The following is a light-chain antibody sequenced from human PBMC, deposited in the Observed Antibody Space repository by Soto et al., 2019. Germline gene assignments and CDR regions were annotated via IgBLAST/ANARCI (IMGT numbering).Light chain of an antibody. J-gene: IGLJ3*02. V-gene: IGLV1-44*01. Sequence: QSVLTQPPSASGTPGQTVTISCSGSSSNIGTNTVNWYRQLPGTAPKLLIYSNNQRPSGVPDRFSGSKSGTSASLAISGLQSDDDADYYCAAWDDSLNGQVFGGGTKLTVL. CDR3: AAWDDSLNGQV. CDR2: SNN. CDR1: SSNIGTNT.